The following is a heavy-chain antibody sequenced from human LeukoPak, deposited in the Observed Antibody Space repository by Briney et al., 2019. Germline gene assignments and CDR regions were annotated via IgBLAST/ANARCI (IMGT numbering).Heavy chain of an antibody. Sequence: GGSLRLSCAASGFTFRSYWMTWVRQAPGKGLELVAKISPNAIERYCVDSVKGRFTISRDNAKNSLYLHMNSLRDEDTAVYYCARQFALWGQGTLVTVSS. J-gene: IGHJ4*02. CDR2: ISPNAIER. CDR1: GFTFRSYW. CDR3: ARQFAL. V-gene: IGHV3-7*01. D-gene: IGHD3-10*01.